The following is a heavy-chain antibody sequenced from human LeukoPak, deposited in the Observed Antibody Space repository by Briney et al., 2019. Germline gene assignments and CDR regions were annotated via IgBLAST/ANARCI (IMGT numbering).Heavy chain of an antibody. Sequence: PSETLSLTCTVSGGSISSGDYYWSWIRQPPGKGLEWIGSIYYSGSTYYNPSLKSRVTMSVDTSKNQFSLKLSSVTAADTAVYYCARLGSGSYHFDYWGQGTLVTVSS. V-gene: IGHV4-39*01. CDR3: ARLGSGSYHFDY. J-gene: IGHJ4*02. CDR2: IYYSGST. CDR1: GGSISSGDYY. D-gene: IGHD1-26*01.